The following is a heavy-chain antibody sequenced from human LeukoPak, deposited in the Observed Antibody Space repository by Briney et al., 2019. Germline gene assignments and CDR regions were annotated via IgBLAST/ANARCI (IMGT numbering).Heavy chain of an antibody. CDR3: ARSFRKKWVSWFDP. J-gene: IGHJ5*02. CDR1: GFTFSTYW. Sequence: PGGSLRLSCAASGFTFSTYWMTWVRQAPGKGLEWVANIKQDGSEKFYVDSVKGRFTISRDNAKNTLYLQMNSLRAEDTAVYYCARSFRKKWVSWFDPWGQGTLVTVSS. CDR2: IKQDGSEK. D-gene: IGHD1-26*01. V-gene: IGHV3-7*01.